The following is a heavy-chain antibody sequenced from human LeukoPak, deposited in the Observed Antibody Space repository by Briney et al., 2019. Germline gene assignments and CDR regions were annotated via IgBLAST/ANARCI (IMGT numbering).Heavy chain of an antibody. CDR3: ARYSRLLREKNPFDI. Sequence: SETLSLTCTVSVGSINSYYWTWIRQPPGKRLELIGYIYYTGRTSYNPSLKSRVSISIDTSKNQFSLKVTSVTAADTAVYYCARYSRLLREKNPFDIWGQGTMVTVSS. CDR2: IYYTGRT. D-gene: IGHD4-17*01. J-gene: IGHJ3*02. CDR1: VGSINSYY. V-gene: IGHV4-59*08.